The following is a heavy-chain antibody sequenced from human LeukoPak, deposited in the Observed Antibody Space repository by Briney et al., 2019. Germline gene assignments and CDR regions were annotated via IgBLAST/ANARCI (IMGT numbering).Heavy chain of an antibody. CDR1: GFTFSSYG. CDR2: IRYDGSNK. D-gene: IGHD5-18*01. Sequence: GGSLRLSCAASGFTFSSYGMHWVRQAPGKGLEWVAFIRYDGSNKYYADSVKGRFTISRDNSKNTLYLQMNSLRAEDTAVYYCAKDFDGYTYGNLDFWGQGTLVTVSS. CDR3: AKDFDGYTYGNLDF. V-gene: IGHV3-30*02. J-gene: IGHJ4*02.